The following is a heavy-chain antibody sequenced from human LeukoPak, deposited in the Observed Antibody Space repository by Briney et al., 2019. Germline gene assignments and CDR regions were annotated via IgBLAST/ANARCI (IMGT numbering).Heavy chain of an antibody. CDR3: ARGVSEYYYDSSGYYTGSYDP. CDR1: GFTFSDYW. D-gene: IGHD3-22*01. CDR2: ISSDGSST. J-gene: IGHJ5*02. V-gene: IGHV3-74*01. Sequence: GGSLRLSCAASGFTFSDYWMHWVRQAPGKGLVWVSRISSDGSSTSYADSVKGRFTVSRDNAKNTLYLQMNSLRAEDTAVYYCARGVSEYYYDSSGYYTGSYDPWAREPWSPSPQ.